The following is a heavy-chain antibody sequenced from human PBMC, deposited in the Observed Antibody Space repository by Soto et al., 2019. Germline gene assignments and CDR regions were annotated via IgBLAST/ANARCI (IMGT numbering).Heavy chain of an antibody. D-gene: IGHD6-13*01. CDR1: GDSISSGGYY. CDR2: IYYGGST. Sequence: QVQLQESGPGLVKPSQTLSLSCTVSGDSISSGGYYWSWIRQHPGKGLEWIGYIYYGGSTYYNPSLKSRVTISVDPSKNQFSLKVSSVTAADTAVYYCARDMDAAGTFDYWGQGTLVTVSS. CDR3: ARDMDAAGTFDY. V-gene: IGHV4-31*03. J-gene: IGHJ4*02.